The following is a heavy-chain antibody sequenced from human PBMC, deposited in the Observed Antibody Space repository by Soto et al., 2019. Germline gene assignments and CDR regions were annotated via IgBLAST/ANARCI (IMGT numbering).Heavy chain of an antibody. CDR3: ASRLFRGQCSSTSCYVDY. Sequence: GASVKVSCKASGYTFTSYDINWVRQATGQGLEWMGWMNPNSGNTGYAQKFQGRVTMTRNTSISTAYMELSSLRSEDTAVYYCASRLFRGQCSSTSCYVDYWGQGTLVTVSS. D-gene: IGHD2-2*01. CDR1: GYTFTSYD. V-gene: IGHV1-8*01. J-gene: IGHJ4*02. CDR2: MNPNSGNT.